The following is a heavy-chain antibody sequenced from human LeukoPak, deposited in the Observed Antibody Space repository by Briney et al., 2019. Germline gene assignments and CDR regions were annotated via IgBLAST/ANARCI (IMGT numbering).Heavy chain of an antibody. CDR3: ARGKESHGHYFHY. CDR2: IFPLFETT. V-gene: IGHV1-69*13. CDR1: GGTFNNYA. J-gene: IGHJ4*02. Sequence: AVKVSCKASGGTFNNYAINWVRQAPGQGLEWMGGIFPLFETTNYAQRFRGRVTITADESTSTAYMELNSLRTEDTAVYYCARGKESHGHYFHYWGQGTLVTVSS.